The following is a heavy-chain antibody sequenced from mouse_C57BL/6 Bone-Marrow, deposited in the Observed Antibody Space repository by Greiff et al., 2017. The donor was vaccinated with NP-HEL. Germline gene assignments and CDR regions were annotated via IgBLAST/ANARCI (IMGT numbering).Heavy chain of an antibody. CDR2: INPSSGYT. Sequence: VQLQQSGAELAKPGASVKLSCKASGYTFTSYWMHWVKQRPGQGLEWIGYINPSSGYTKYNQKFKDKATLTADKSSSTVYMELSRLTSEDSAVDFGARHEESTMVTSFAYWGQGTLVTVSA. J-gene: IGHJ3*01. D-gene: IGHD2-2*01. CDR1: GYTFTSYW. V-gene: IGHV1-7*01. CDR3: ARHEESTMVTSFAY.